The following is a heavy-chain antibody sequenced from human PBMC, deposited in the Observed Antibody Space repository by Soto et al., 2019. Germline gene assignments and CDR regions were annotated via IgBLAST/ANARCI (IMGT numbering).Heavy chain of an antibody. CDR3: ARGVGAAAGTIIKYNWFDP. V-gene: IGHV4-59*12. CDR2: IYYSGST. CDR1: GGYISSYD. Sequence: PSETLSLTCTVSGGYISSYDWSWIRQPPGKGLEWIGYIYYSGSTNYNPSLKSRVTISVDTSKNQFSLQLNSVTPEDTAVYYCARGVGAAAGTIIKYNWFDPWGQGTLVTVSS. D-gene: IGHD6-13*01. J-gene: IGHJ5*02.